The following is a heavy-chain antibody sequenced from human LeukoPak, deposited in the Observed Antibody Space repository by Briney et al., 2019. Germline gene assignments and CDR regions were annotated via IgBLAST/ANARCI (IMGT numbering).Heavy chain of an antibody. V-gene: IGHV1-18*04. Sequence: GASVKVSCKASGYTFTSYGIIWARQAPGQGLEWMGWISAHNGNTKYTREFQGRVTMTTDTSTSTAYMELRSLRSDGTAVYYCARKYGGFDYWGQGTLVTVSS. CDR3: ARKYGGFDY. D-gene: IGHD4/OR15-4a*01. J-gene: IGHJ4*02. CDR2: ISAHNGNT. CDR1: GYTFTSYG.